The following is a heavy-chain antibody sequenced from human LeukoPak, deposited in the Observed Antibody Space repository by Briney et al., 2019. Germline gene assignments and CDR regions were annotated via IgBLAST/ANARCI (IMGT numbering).Heavy chain of an antibody. CDR1: GGSISGYY. J-gene: IGHJ3*02. CDR3: ATELVSNRGYTGYDSNGHALDI. Sequence: PSETLSLTCTVSGGSISGYYWGWIRQPPGKGLEWIGYVYDSGSTNYNPSLRSRVTISVDSSRNQFSVKLSSVTAADTAVYYCATELVSNRGYTGYDSNGHALDIWGQGTMVTVSS. D-gene: IGHD5-12*01. V-gene: IGHV4-59*01. CDR2: VYDSGST.